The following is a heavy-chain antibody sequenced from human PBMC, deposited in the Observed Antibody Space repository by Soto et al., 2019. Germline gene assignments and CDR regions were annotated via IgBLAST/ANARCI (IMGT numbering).Heavy chain of an antibody. CDR2: ISAYNGNT. CDR1: GYTFTSYG. V-gene: IGHV1-18*01. Sequence: NPPASVKVSCKASGYTFTSYGISWVRQAPGQGLEWMGWISAYNGNTNYAQKLQGRVTMTTDTSTSTAYMELRSLRSDDTAVYYCARGISYGDMYYFDYWGQGTLVTVSS. J-gene: IGHJ4*02. CDR3: ARGISYGDMYYFDY. D-gene: IGHD4-17*01.